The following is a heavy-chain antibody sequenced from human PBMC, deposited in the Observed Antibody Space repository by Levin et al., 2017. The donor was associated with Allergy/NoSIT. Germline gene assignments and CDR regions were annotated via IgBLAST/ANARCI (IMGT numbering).Heavy chain of an antibody. V-gene: IGHV4-30-2*01. CDR3: ARVAGYSYGYYFDY. Sequence: PSETLSLTCAVSGGSISSGGYSWSWIRQPPGKGLEWIGNIYLSGSTYYNPSLKSRVTITVDRSKNQFSLNLSSVTAADTAVYYCARVAGYSYGYYFDYWGQGTLVTVSS. CDR1: GGSISSGGYS. J-gene: IGHJ4*02. D-gene: IGHD5-18*01. CDR2: IYLSGST.